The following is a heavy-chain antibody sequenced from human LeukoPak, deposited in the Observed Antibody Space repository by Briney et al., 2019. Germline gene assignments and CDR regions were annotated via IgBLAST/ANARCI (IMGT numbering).Heavy chain of an antibody. Sequence: PSETLSLTCTVSGGSISSYYWSWIRQPPGKGLEWIGYIYNRGSTNYNPSLKSRVTISVDTSKNQFSLKLSSVTAADTAVYYCVRLQGGSAPAFDYWGQGTLVTVSS. CDR1: GGSISSYY. D-gene: IGHD2-2*01. V-gene: IGHV4-59*08. J-gene: IGHJ4*02. CDR2: IYNRGST. CDR3: VRLQGGSAPAFDY.